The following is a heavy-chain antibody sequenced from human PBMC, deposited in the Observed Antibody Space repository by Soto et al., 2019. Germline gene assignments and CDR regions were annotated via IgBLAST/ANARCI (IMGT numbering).Heavy chain of an antibody. J-gene: IGHJ6*02. V-gene: IGHV1-2*02. Sequence: ASVKVSCKASGYTFTGYYMHWVRQAPGQGLEWMGWINPNSGGTNYAQKFQGRVTMTRDTSISTAYMELSRLRSDDTAVYYCASPLAPAASYGMDVWGQGTTVTVYS. D-gene: IGHD2-2*01. CDR1: GYTFTGYY. CDR3: ASPLAPAASYGMDV. CDR2: INPNSGGT.